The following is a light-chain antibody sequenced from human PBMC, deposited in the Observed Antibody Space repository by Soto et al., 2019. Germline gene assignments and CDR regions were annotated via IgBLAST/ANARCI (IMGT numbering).Light chain of an antibody. CDR3: SSYTSSSTVV. Sequence: QSALTQPASVSGSPGQSITISCTGTSSDVGGYNYVSWYQQHPGKAPKLMIYDVSNRPSGVSNRFSGSKSGNTASLTISGLQAEDEDDYYCSSYTSSSTVVFGGGTKLTFL. CDR2: DVS. CDR1: SSDVGGYNY. J-gene: IGLJ2*01. V-gene: IGLV2-14*01.